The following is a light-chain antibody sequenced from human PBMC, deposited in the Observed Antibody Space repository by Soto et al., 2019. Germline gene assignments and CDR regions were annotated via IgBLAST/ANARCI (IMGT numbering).Light chain of an antibody. CDR1: YSDIGAYNY. V-gene: IGLV2-8*01. Sequence: QSVLTQPPSASGSPGQSVTISCTGTYSDIGAYNYVSWYQQRPGEAPKLIIYEVSKRPSGVPDRIFAYESGNTASLTVSGLQADDEADYYCSSFKGTNSFVFGTGTKLTVL. J-gene: IGLJ1*01. CDR3: SSFKGTNSFV. CDR2: EVS.